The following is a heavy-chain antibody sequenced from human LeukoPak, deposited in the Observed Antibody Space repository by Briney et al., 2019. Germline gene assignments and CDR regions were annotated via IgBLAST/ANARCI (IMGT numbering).Heavy chain of an antibody. CDR3: ARDGVGWSGWCFHP. CDR2: INPNTGNT. J-gene: IGHJ5*02. V-gene: IGHV1-2*02. Sequence: GASVKVSCKASGYTFTGHYIHWVRQAPGQGLEWMGWINPNTGNTNYAQGFQDRVIMTRDTSINTAYMELSRLKSNDTAVYYCARDGVGWSGWCFHPWGQGTLVTVSS. CDR1: GYTFTGHY. D-gene: IGHD2-8*02.